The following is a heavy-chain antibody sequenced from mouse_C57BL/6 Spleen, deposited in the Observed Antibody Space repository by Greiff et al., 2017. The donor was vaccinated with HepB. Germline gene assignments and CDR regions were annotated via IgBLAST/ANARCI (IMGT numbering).Heavy chain of an antibody. J-gene: IGHJ1*03. V-gene: IGHV1-69*01. CDR3: ARNGGYFYWYFDV. CDR1: GYTFTSYW. D-gene: IGHD2-3*01. Sequence: QVQLQQPGAELVMPGASVKLSCKASGYTFTSYWMHWVKQRPGQGLEWIGEIDPSDSYTNYNQKFKGKSTLTVDKSSSTAYMQLSSLTSEDSAVYYCARNGGYFYWYFDVWGTGTTVTVSS. CDR2: IDPSDSYT.